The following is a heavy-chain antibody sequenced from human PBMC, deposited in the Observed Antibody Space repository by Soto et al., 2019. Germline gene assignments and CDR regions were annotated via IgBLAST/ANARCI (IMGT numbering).Heavy chain of an antibody. CDR2: IKEDGSEK. D-gene: IGHD1-26*01. V-gene: IGHV3-7*05. J-gene: IGHJ4*02. Sequence: EVQLVESGGGLVQPGGSLRLSCTASGFTFSSYWMNWVRQAPGKGLEWVGNIKEDGSEKFYVDSVTGRFTISRDNAKNSLYLDMNSLRVEDTAMYFCARDFGGLWGQGALVTVSS. CDR3: ARDFGGL. CDR1: GFTFSSYW.